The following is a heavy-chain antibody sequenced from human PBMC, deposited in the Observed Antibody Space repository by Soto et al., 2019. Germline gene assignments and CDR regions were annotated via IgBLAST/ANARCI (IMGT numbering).Heavy chain of an antibody. CDR2: LYWDDDK. V-gene: IGHV2-5*02. J-gene: IGHJ4*02. D-gene: IGHD5-18*01. CDR3: AHRPRGYSYYFDY. Sequence: QITLKESGPTLVKPTQTLTLTCTFSGFSLSTRGVGVGWIRQPPGKALEWLALLYWDDDKRYSTCLQSRLTITKATSTNQVVLTVTNMDPVDTATYYCAHRPRGYSYYFDYWGQGTLVTVSS. CDR1: GFSLSTRGVG.